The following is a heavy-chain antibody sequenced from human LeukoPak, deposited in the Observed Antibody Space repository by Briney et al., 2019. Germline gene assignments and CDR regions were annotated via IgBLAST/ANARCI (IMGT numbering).Heavy chain of an antibody. V-gene: IGHV3-7*03. CDR2: INLEGSQK. CDR3: ARRETYYYDSGGYSMDAFDI. CDR1: GFTFFNYW. D-gene: IGHD3-22*01. Sequence: GGSLRLSCAASGFTFFNYWMSWVRQAPGKGLEWVANINLEGSQKYYVDSLKGRFTISRDNANNLLHLQMNSLRAEDTAVYYCARRETYYYDSGGYSMDAFDIWGQGTMVTVSS. J-gene: IGHJ3*02.